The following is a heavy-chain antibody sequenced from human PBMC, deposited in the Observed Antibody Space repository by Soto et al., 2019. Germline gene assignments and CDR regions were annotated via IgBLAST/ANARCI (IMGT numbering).Heavy chain of an antibody. D-gene: IGHD2-2*01. V-gene: IGHV3-74*01. J-gene: IGHJ4*02. CDR1: GFTFSTYW. CDR3: TRSITGFSYADS. CDR2: INGDGSDT. Sequence: EVPLVESGGVLVQPGGSLRLSCAASGFTFSTYWMHWVRQAPGKGLVWVSRINGDGSDTVYTDFVKGRFTSSRDNAKNTLYLQMNRLRAEDTAVYYCTRSITGFSYADSWGRGTLVTVSS.